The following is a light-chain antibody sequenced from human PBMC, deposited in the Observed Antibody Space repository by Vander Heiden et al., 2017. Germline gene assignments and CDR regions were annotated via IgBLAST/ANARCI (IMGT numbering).Light chain of an antibody. CDR1: SSNIGAGYD. V-gene: IGLV1-40*01. CDR2: VNS. Sequence: QSVLTQPPSVSGAPGQRVTISCTGSSSNIGAGYDVHWYQQLPGTAPKLLIYVNSNRPSGVPDRFSGSKSGTSASLALTGLQAEEEADYYCQSYDSSLSGVVFGGGTKLTVL. J-gene: IGLJ2*01. CDR3: QSYDSSLSGVV.